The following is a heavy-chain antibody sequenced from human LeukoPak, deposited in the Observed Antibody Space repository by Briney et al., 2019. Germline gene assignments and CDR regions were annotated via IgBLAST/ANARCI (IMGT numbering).Heavy chain of an antibody. CDR2: IIPIFGTA. V-gene: IGHV1-69*05. J-gene: IGHJ3*02. CDR3: ATNPGYSSGWYRTPLAFDI. CDR1: GGTFSSYA. D-gene: IGHD6-19*01. Sequence: SVKVSCKASGGTFSSYAISWVRQAPGQGLEWMGRIIPIFGTANNAQKFQRRVTITTDESTSTAYMELSSLRSEDTAVYYCATNPGYSSGWYRTPLAFDICGQGTMVTVSS.